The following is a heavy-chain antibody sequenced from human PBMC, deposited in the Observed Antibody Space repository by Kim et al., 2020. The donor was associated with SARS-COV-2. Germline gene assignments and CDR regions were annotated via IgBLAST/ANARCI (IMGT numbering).Heavy chain of an antibody. D-gene: IGHD1-7*01. J-gene: IGHJ3*02. CDR2: IYYSGST. V-gene: IGHV4-61*01. Sequence: SETLSLTCTVSGGSVSSGSYYWSWIRQPPGKGLEWIGYIYYSGSTNYNPSLKSRVTISVDTSKNQFSLKLSSVTAADTAVYYCAREKPGTTGLFAFDIWG. CDR3: AREKPGTTGLFAFDI. CDR1: GGSVSSGSYY.